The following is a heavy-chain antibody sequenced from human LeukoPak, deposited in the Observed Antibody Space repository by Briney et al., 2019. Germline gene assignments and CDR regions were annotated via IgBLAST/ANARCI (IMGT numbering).Heavy chain of an antibody. CDR1: GYTFTDYY. J-gene: IGHJ4*02. CDR2: INPNSGDT. Sequence: ASVKVSCKASGYTFTDYYMHWVRQAPGQGLEWMGWINPNSGDTNYAQNFQGRVTMTRDTSITTAYMELSRLRSDDTAVYYCARRGIPRAKIDYWGQGTLVTVSS. D-gene: IGHD4/OR15-4a*01. V-gene: IGHV1-2*02. CDR3: ARRGIPRAKIDY.